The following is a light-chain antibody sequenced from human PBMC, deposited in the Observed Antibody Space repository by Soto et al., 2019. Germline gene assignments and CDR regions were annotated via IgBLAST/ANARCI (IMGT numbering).Light chain of an antibody. CDR3: QQRSYRRT. CDR2: DAS. CDR1: QSVSSY. Sequence: EIVLTQSPATLSLSPGERATLSCRASQSVSSYLAWYQQKPGQAPRLLIYDASNRATGIPARFSGSGSGTDFTLTISSLEPEDFAVYYWQQRSYRRTFGQGTKVEIK. J-gene: IGKJ1*01. V-gene: IGKV3-11*01.